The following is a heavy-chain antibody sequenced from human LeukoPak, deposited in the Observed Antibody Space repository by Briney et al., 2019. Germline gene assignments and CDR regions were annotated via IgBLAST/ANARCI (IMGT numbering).Heavy chain of an antibody. Sequence: PSETLSLTCAVSGYSISSGYYWGWIRQPPGKGLEWIGSIYHSGSTYYNPSLKSRVTISVATSKNQFSLKLSSVTAADTAVYYCASIISLTGTITSWGQGTLVTVSS. CDR2: IYHSGST. CDR1: GYSISSGYY. J-gene: IGHJ5*02. V-gene: IGHV4-38-2*01. D-gene: IGHD1-20*01. CDR3: ASIISLTGTITS.